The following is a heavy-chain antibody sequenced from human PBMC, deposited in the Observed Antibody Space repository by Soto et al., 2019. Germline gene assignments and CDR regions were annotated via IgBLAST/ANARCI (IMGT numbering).Heavy chain of an antibody. J-gene: IGHJ5*02. CDR3: ARAFSPTSILRPPNWFDP. Sequence: QVQLVQSGAEVKKPGASVKVSCKASGYTFTSYAMHWVRQAPGQRLEWMGWINAGNGNTKYSQKFQGRVTITRDTSASTAYMELSSLRSEDTAVYYCARAFSPTSILRPPNWFDPWGQGTLVTVSS. CDR1: GYTFTSYA. CDR2: INAGNGNT. D-gene: IGHD3-3*01. V-gene: IGHV1-3*01.